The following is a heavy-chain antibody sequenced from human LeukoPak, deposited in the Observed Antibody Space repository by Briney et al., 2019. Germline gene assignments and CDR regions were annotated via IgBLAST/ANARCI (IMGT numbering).Heavy chain of an antibody. Sequence: GESLKISCKGSGYRFTSYWIGWVRQMPGKGLEWMGIIYPGDSDTKYSPPVQGQGTFSADKSIRTAYLQWRSLKASDTAMYSCARRLDQYSNSWYFDYWGQGTLVTVSS. CDR2: IYPGDSDT. CDR1: GYRFTSYW. J-gene: IGHJ4*02. CDR3: ARRLDQYSNSWYFDY. D-gene: IGHD6-13*01. V-gene: IGHV5-51*01.